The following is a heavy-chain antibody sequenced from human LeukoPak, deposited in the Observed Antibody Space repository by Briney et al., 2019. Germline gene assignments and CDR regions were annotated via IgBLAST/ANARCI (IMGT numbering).Heavy chain of an antibody. J-gene: IGHJ5*01. CDR2: ISSSSTYI. V-gene: IGHV3-21*01. CDR1: GFTFSSYS. Sequence: PGGSLRLSCAASGFTFSSYSMNWVRQAPGKGLEWVSFISSSSTYIYYADSVKGRFTISRDDAKNSLYLQMSSLRADDTAVYYCARDRVVSGRFGEVASWGQGTLVTVPS. CDR3: ARDRVVSGRFGEVAS. D-gene: IGHD3-10*01.